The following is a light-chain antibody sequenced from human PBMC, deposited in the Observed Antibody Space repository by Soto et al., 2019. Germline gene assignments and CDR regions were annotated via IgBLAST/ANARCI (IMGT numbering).Light chain of an antibody. CDR3: SSWDDILNGYV. CDR1: SSNIGGNT. CDR2: SNS. V-gene: IGLV1-44*01. J-gene: IGLJ1*01. Sequence: SVLTQPPSTSVTPGQRVTISCSGSSSNIGGNTVTWYQQLPGAAPKLLIFSNSLRPSGIPDRFSGSKSGTSASLAISGLQSEDEADYYCSSWDDILNGYVFGTG.